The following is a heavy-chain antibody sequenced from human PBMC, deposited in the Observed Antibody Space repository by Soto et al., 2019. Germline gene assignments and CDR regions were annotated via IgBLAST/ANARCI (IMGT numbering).Heavy chain of an antibody. CDR1: GFTFSSYG. J-gene: IGHJ2*01. Sequence: QVQLVESGGGVVQPGRSLRLSCAASGFTFSSYGMHWVRQAPGKGLEWVAVTWYDGSNKYYADSVKGRFTISRDNSKNTLYLQMNSLRAEDTAVYYCARDQNDFWSGREVYWYFDLWGRGTLVTVSS. CDR3: ARDQNDFWSGREVYWYFDL. CDR2: TWYDGSNK. V-gene: IGHV3-33*01. D-gene: IGHD3-3*01.